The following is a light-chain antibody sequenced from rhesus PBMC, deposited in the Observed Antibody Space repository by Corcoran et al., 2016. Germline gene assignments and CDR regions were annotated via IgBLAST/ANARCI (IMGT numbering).Light chain of an antibody. Sequence: DIQMTQSPSSLSASVGDTVTITCRASQGISSYLNWFQQKPGKAPKLLIYAATTLQSGVPSRFSGSGSGTDFTLTISSRQPEDFATYYCQQYKSYPRTFGQGTKVEIK. V-gene: IGKV1-28*02. J-gene: IGKJ1*01. CDR3: QQYKSYPRT. CDR1: QGISSY. CDR2: AAT.